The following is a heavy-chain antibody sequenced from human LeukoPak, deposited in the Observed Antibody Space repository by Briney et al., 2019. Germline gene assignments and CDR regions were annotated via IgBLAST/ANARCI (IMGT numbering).Heavy chain of an antibody. D-gene: IGHD6-13*01. Sequence: GESLKISCKASGYTFTGYYMHWVRQAPGQGLEWMGWINPNSGGTNYAQKFQGRVTKTRDTSISTAYMELSRLRSDDTAVYYCARDLVAAAGTPPPGWGQGTLVTVSS. V-gene: IGHV1-2*02. CDR3: ARDLVAAAGTPPPG. CDR1: GYTFTGYY. J-gene: IGHJ4*02. CDR2: INPNSGGT.